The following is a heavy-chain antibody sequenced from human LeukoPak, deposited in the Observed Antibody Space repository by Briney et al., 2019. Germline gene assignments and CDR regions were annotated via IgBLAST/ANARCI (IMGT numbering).Heavy chain of an antibody. Sequence: GGSLRLSCAASAFTFRSYAMSLVRQTPEKGLEWVSAITSGGGDTFHADSVKGRSSISRDNSLNTLYLQMNNLKAEDTAIYYCVKGSDTSRPYYFDYWGQGALVTVSS. CDR3: VKGSDTSRPYYFDY. J-gene: IGHJ4*02. CDR1: AFTFRSYA. CDR2: ITSGGGDT. V-gene: IGHV3-23*01.